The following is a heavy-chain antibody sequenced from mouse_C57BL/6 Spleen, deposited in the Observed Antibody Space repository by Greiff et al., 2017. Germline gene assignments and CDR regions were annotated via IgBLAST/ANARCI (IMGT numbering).Heavy chain of an antibody. J-gene: IGHJ3*01. V-gene: IGHV5-15*04. D-gene: IGHD1-1*01. CDR1: GFTFSDYG. CDR3: ARRGSSYDWFAY. Sequence: DVQLVESGGGLVQPGGSLKLSCAASGFTFSDYGMAWVRQAPRKGPEWVAFISNLAYSIYYADTVTGRFTISRENAKNTLYLEMSSLRSEDTAMYYCARRGSSYDWFAYWGQGTLVTVSA. CDR2: ISNLAYSI.